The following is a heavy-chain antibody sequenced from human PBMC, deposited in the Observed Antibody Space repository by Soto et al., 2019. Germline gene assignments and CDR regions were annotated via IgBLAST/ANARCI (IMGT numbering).Heavy chain of an antibody. D-gene: IGHD3-3*01. CDR1: GFTFSMFA. J-gene: IGHJ5*01. V-gene: IGHV3-23*01. CDR3: AKERNFWSGTAGFDS. CDR2: ISGSGGST. Sequence: GGSLRLSCVGSGFTFSMFAMSWVRQAPGKGLEWISSISGSGGSTYYADSVKGRFTVSRDNSKTTVFLQMNSLRTGDTAVYFCAKERNFWSGTAGFDSWGQGSPVTVS.